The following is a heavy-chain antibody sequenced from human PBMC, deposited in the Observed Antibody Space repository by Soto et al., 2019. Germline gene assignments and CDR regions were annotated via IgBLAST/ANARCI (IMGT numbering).Heavy chain of an antibody. CDR1: GGSFSGYY. CDR2: INHSGST. CDR3: ARYCSGGSCYYYMDV. D-gene: IGHD2-15*01. J-gene: IGHJ6*03. V-gene: IGHV4-34*01. Sequence: SETLSLTCAVYGGSFSGYYWSWIRQPPGKGLEWIGEINHSGSTNYNPSLKSRVTISVDTSKNQFSLKLSSVTAADTAVYYCARYCSGGSCYYYMDVWGKGTTVTVSS.